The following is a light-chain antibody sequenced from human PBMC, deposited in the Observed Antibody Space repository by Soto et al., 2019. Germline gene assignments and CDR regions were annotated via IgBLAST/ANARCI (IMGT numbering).Light chain of an antibody. CDR2: DAL. V-gene: IGKV1-5*01. CDR3: QQYYSYPYT. CDR1: QIIGSS. Sequence: DIQMTQSPSTRSASLGDRVTITCRASQIIGSSLAWYQHKPGKAPKLLIYDALTLQSGVPSRYSGSESGTELTFTISSLQPGDSATYYCQQYYSYPYTFGQGTKLEI. J-gene: IGKJ2*01.